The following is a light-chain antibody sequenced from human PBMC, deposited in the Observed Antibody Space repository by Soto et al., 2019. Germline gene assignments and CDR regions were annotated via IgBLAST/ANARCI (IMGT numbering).Light chain of an antibody. CDR1: QSISSW. J-gene: IGKJ1*01. CDR2: KAS. V-gene: IGKV1-5*03. Sequence: DIQMTQSPYTLSASVGDRVTITCRASQSISSWLAWYQQKPGKAPKLLIYKASSLESGVPSRFSGSGSGTEFTLTISSLPPDDFAPYYCQQYTSYWTFGQGNKVELK. CDR3: QQYTSYWT.